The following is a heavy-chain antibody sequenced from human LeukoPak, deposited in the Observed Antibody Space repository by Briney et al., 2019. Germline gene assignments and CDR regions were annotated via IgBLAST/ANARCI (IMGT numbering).Heavy chain of an antibody. CDR2: ISSSSSYI. V-gene: IGHV3-21*01. CDR3: ARERDGYSSFFDY. CDR1: GFTFSSYS. J-gene: IGHJ4*02. Sequence: GGSLRLSCAASGFTFSSYSMNWVRQAPGKGLEWVSSISSSSSYIYYADSVKGRFTISRDNAKNSLYLQMNSLRAEDTAVYYCARERDGYSSFFDYWGQGTLVTISS. D-gene: IGHD5-24*01.